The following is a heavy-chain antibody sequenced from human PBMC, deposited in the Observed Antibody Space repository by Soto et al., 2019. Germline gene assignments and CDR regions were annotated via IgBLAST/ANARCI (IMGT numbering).Heavy chain of an antibody. CDR1: GYTFTSYD. V-gene: IGHV1-8*01. CDR3: ALVGGLRIRRYYYYYMVV. D-gene: IGHD5-12*01. J-gene: IGHJ6*03. CDR2: MNPNSGNT. Sequence: QVQLVQSGAEVKKPGASVKVSCKASGYTFTSYDINWVRQATGQGLEWMGWMNPNSGNTGYAQKFQGRVTMTRNTSISTAYMELSSLRSEEQAEYYCALVGGLRIRRYYYYYMVVWGKGTTVTVSS.